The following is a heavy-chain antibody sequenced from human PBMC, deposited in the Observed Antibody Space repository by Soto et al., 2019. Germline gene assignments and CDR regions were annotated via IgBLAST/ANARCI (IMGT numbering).Heavy chain of an antibody. V-gene: IGHV1-69*13. CDR1: GCTFNNYA. CDR2: IIPVFGTP. Sequence: SVKVSCKASGCTFNNYAFRWVRQAPGQGLEWMGGIIPVFGTPDYAQKFQGRVTITADESTRTASMELSSLRSDDTAVYYCARERSVGYCITTTCPKPFYYYAMDVWGQGTTVTVSS. J-gene: IGHJ6*02. CDR3: ARERSVGYCITTTCPKPFYYYAMDV. D-gene: IGHD2-2*01.